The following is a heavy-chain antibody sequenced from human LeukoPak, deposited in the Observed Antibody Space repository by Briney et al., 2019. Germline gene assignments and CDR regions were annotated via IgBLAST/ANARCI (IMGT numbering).Heavy chain of an antibody. CDR3: AREVAAGGKGIYDI. CDR2: LNHNGRNT. V-gene: IGHV3-23*01. CDR1: GFTFSSYA. D-gene: IGHD6-25*01. Sequence: GGSLRLSCEASGFTFSSYAMDWVRQAPGRGLEWVSALNHNGRNTYYADSAKGRFTISRDNSRNTLNLQMNTLRAEDTALYYCAREVAAGGKGIYDIWGQGTMVTVSS. J-gene: IGHJ3*02.